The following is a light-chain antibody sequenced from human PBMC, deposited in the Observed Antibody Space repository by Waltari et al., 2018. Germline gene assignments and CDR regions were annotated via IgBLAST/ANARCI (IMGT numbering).Light chain of an antibody. CDR1: QSVSSN. CDR2: SAS. V-gene: IGKV3-15*01. J-gene: IGKJ1*01. CDR3: QQYNYWPPWT. Sequence: EIVMTQSPATLSVSPVERATLSCRSSQSVSSNLPWYQQKPGQAPRLLIYSASTMATGIPTRFSGSGSGKEFTITISSMQSEDFAVYYCQQYNYWPPWTFGQGTKVEIK.